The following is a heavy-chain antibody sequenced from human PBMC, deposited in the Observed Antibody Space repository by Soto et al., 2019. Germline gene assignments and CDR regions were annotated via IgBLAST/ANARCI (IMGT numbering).Heavy chain of an antibody. J-gene: IGHJ5*02. Sequence: EAPLKVSCKGSCFIFSNYGFNWVRQAPGQGLEWVGWVSAANGYTRSAQKFQDRLIMTTDSSTNTAYMELRGLGPDDTALYYCGKGRSIAVPEGSWGQGTLVTVSS. CDR3: GKGRSIAVPEGS. V-gene: IGHV1-18*01. D-gene: IGHD6-19*01. CDR2: VSAANGYT. CDR1: CFIFSNYG.